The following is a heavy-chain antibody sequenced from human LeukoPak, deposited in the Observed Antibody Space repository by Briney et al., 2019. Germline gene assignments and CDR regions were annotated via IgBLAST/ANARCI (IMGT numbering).Heavy chain of an antibody. Sequence: ASVKVSCKASGYTFTSCGISWVRQAPGQGLEWMGWISAYNGNTNYAQKLQGRVTMTTDTSTSTAYMELRSLRSDDTAVYYCARDIVSIAPRCAFDIWGQGTMVTVSS. J-gene: IGHJ3*02. CDR2: ISAYNGNT. CDR3: ARDIVSIAPRCAFDI. D-gene: IGHD1-26*01. CDR1: GYTFTSCG. V-gene: IGHV1-18*01.